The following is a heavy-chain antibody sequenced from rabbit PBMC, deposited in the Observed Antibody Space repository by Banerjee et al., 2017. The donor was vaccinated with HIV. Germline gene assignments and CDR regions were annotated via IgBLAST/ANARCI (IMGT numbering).Heavy chain of an antibody. J-gene: IGHJ6*01. D-gene: IGHD1-1*01. CDR2: IDTGSSGFT. CDR1: GFSFSNKAV. Sequence: QEQLVESRGGLVKPGGSLKLSCTASGFSFSNKAVMCWVRQAPGKGLEWIACIDTGSSGFTYFATWAKGRFTCSKTSSTTVTLQMTRLTAADTATYFCARDTSSSFSSYGMDLWGQGTLVTVS. V-gene: IGHV1S45*01. CDR3: ARDTSSSFSSYGMDL.